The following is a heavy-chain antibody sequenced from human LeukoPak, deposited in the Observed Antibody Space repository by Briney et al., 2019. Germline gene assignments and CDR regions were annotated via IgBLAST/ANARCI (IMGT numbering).Heavy chain of an antibody. J-gene: IGHJ4*02. CDR1: GFTFSSYA. CDR2: ISYDGSNK. V-gene: IGHV3-30-3*01. Sequence: QAGRSLRLSCAASGFTFSSYAMHWVRQAPGKGLEWVAVISYDGSNKYYADSVKGRFTISRDNSKNTLYLRMNSLRAEDTAVYYCARDSSGIGYDSSGYPRFWGQGTLVTVSS. D-gene: IGHD3-22*01. CDR3: ARDSSGIGYDSSGYPRF.